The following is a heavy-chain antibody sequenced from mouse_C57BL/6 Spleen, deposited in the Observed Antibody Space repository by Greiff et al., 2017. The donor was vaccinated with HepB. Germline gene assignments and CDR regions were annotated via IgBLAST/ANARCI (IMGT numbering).Heavy chain of an antibody. V-gene: IGHV14-4*01. CDR3: TRLGEGFAY. J-gene: IGHJ3*01. CDR1: GFNIKDDY. CDR2: IDPENGDT. D-gene: IGHD4-1*01. Sequence: VQLKESGAELVRPGASVKLSCTASGFNIKDDYMHWVKQRPEQGLEWIGWIDPENGDTEYASKFQGKATITADTSSNTAYLQLSSLTSEDTAVYDCTRLGEGFAYWGQGTLVTVSA.